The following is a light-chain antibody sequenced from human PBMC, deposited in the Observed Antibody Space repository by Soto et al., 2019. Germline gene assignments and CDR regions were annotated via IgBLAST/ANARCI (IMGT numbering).Light chain of an antibody. Sequence: HSALTQPASVSGSPGQSISISCTGTSSDVGAYNFVSWYQQHPGKAPKLMIYEVSNRPSGVSNRFSGSKSGNTASLTIAGLQAEDEADYYCSSYTSSSTLVFGSGTQLTVL. CDR1: SSDVGAYNF. CDR2: EVS. J-gene: IGLJ7*01. CDR3: SSYTSSSTLV. V-gene: IGLV2-14*01.